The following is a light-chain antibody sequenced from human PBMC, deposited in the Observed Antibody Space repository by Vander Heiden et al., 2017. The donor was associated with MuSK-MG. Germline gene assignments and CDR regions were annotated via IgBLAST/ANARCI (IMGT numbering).Light chain of an antibody. CDR2: EDR. V-gene: IGLV3-1*01. CDR3: QAWDSSTVV. Sequence: YELTQPPPVSVSPGQTASITCFGDKLGEKYVGRYQQKPGQSPVLVMYEDRKRPSGIPERFSGSSTGNTATLTISGTQVVDEADYYCQAWDSSTVVFGGGTKLTVL. J-gene: IGLJ2*01. CDR1: KLGEKY.